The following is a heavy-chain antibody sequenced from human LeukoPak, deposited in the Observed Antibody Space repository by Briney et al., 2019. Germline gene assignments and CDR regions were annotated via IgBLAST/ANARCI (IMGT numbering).Heavy chain of an antibody. V-gene: IGHV1-69*05. J-gene: IGHJ4*02. CDR2: IIPIFGTA. D-gene: IGHD5-12*01. CDR3: ARDGFPIVATIGCFDY. CDR1: GGTFSSYA. Sequence: GASVKVSCKASGGTFSSYAISWVRQAPGQGLEWMGGIIPIFGTANYAQKFQGRVTMTRDTSTSTVYMELSSLRSEDTAVYYCARDGFPIVATIGCFDYWGQGTLVTVSS.